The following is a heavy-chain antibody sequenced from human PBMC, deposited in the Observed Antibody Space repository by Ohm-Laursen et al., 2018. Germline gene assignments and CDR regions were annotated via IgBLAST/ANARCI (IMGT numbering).Heavy chain of an antibody. CDR2: ISSSSSYI. J-gene: IGHJ4*02. V-gene: IGHV3-11*06. D-gene: IGHD4-23*01. CDR1: GFTFSDYY. Sequence: GSLRLSCTASGFTFSDYYMSWIRQAPGKGLEWVSSISSSSSYIYYADSVKGRFTISRDNAKNSLYLQMNSLRAEDTAVYYCASGGIFVFDYWGQGTLVTVSS. CDR3: ASGGIFVFDY.